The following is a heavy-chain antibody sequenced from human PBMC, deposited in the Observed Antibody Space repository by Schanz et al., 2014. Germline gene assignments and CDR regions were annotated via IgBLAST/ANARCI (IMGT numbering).Heavy chain of an antibody. CDR1: GYTTFTDYY. Sequence: QVQLVQSGAEVKKPGASVKVSCKASGYTTFTDYYIHWVRQAPGQGLKWMGRIIPMLDIANYGQNIQGRVTITADKSTSTAYMELTNLRSEDTAGYYCARLDDSSWYPRYWGQGTLVTVSS. CDR2: IIPMLDIA. D-gene: IGHD6-13*01. CDR3: ARLDDSSWYPRY. V-gene: IGHV1-69*09. J-gene: IGHJ4*02.